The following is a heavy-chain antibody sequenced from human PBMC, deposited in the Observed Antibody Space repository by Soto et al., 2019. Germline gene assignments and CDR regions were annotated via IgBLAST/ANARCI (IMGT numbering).Heavy chain of an antibody. CDR2: IWYDGSNK. J-gene: IGHJ5*02. D-gene: IGHD6-13*01. CDR1: GFTFSSYG. Sequence: QVQLVESGGGVVQPGRSLRLSCAASGFTFSSYGMHWVRQAPGKGLEWVAVIWYDGSNKYYADSVKGRFTISRDNSKNTLYLQMNSLRAEDTAVYYCAREKGSTQTFDPWGQGTLVTVSS. CDR3: AREKGSTQTFDP. V-gene: IGHV3-33*01.